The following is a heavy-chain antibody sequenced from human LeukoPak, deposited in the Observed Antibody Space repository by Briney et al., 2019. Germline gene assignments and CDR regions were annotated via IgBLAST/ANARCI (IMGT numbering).Heavy chain of an antibody. D-gene: IGHD7-27*01. CDR3: ARGPPNWGYDY. J-gene: IGHJ4*02. Sequence: ASVKVSCKASGYTFTSYDFNWVRQATGQRPEWMGWMSPNSGDTGYAQKFQDRVTMTRNTSISTAYMELSSLRSDDTAVYYCARGPPNWGYDYWGSGTLVTVSS. CDR2: MSPNSGDT. CDR1: GYTFTSYD. V-gene: IGHV1-8*01.